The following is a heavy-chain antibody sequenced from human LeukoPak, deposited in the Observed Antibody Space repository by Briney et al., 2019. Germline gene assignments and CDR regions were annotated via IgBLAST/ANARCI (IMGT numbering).Heavy chain of an antibody. D-gene: IGHD7-27*01. CDR3: ARGPPNWGYDY. J-gene: IGHJ4*02. Sequence: ASVKVSCKASGYTFTSYDFNWVRQATGQRPEWMGWMSPNSGDTGYAQKFQDRVTMTRNTSISTAYMELSSLRSDDTAVYYCARGPPNWGYDYWGSGTLVTVSS. CDR2: MSPNSGDT. CDR1: GYTFTSYD. V-gene: IGHV1-8*01.